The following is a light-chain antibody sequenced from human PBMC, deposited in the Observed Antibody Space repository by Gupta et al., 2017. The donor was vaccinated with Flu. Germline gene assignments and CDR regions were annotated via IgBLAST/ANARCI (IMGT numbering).Light chain of an antibody. Sequence: SPGDLSLSPGERATLSCRASQSVTSSYLAWYQQKPGQAPRLLIYGAYSRATGIPDRFSGSGSGTDFTLTSSRLEPEDFAVYYCQYYGSSLFGGGTKVEIK. V-gene: IGKV3-20*01. CDR2: GAY. J-gene: IGKJ4*01. CDR1: QSVTSSY. CDR3: QYYGSSL.